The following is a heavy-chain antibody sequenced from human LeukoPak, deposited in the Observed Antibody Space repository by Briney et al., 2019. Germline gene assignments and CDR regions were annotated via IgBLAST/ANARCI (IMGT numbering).Heavy chain of an antibody. CDR3: ARDLVVPAAIPFYYYYYMDV. D-gene: IGHD2-2*02. Sequence: PGGSLRLSCAASGFTFSSYWMSWVRQAPGKGLEWVANIKQDGSEKYYVDSVKGRFTISRDNAKNSLYLKMNSLRAEDTAVYYCARDLVVPAAIPFYYYYYMDVWGKGTTVTVSS. CDR2: IKQDGSEK. V-gene: IGHV3-7*01. J-gene: IGHJ6*03. CDR1: GFTFSSYW.